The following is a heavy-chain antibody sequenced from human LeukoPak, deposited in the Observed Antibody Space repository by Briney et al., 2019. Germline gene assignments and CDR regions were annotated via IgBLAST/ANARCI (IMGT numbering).Heavy chain of an antibody. D-gene: IGHD3-16*01. J-gene: IGHJ4*02. Sequence: GGSLRLSCAASGSSCSTYWMTWVRQAPGKGLEWVANIKEDGSEKYYVDSVKGRFTISRDNAKNSLYLQMNSLRAEDTAVYYCGRGLALGYWGQGTLVTVSS. CDR1: GSSCSTYW. CDR2: IKEDGSEK. V-gene: IGHV3-7*01. CDR3: GRGLALGY.